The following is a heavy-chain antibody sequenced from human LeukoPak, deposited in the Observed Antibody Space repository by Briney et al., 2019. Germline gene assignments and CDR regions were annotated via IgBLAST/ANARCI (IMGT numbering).Heavy chain of an antibody. V-gene: IGHV1-3*03. CDR1: GYTFTNYV. CDR3: ARGQDYGDPYFDY. J-gene: IGHJ4*02. CDR2: INAGNGNT. Sequence: ASVKVSCKASGYTFTNYVMHWVRQAPGQRLEWMGWINAGNGNTKYSQEFQGRVTTTRDTSASTVYMELSSLRSEDMAVYYCARGQDYGDPYFDYWGQGTLVTVSS. D-gene: IGHD4-17*01.